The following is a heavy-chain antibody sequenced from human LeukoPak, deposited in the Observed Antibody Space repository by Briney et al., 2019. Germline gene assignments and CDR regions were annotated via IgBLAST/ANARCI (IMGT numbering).Heavy chain of an antibody. CDR3: ARDRSSSHTHYYYYGMDV. CDR1: GFTFSSYS. D-gene: IGHD6-13*01. V-gene: IGHV3-48*02. Sequence: SGGSLRLSCAASGFTFSSYSMNWVRQAPGKGLEWVSYISSSSSTIYYADSVKGRFTISRDNAKNSLYLQMNSLRDEDTAVYYCARDRSSSHTHYYYYGMDVWGQGTTVTVSS. CDR2: ISSSSSTI. J-gene: IGHJ6*02.